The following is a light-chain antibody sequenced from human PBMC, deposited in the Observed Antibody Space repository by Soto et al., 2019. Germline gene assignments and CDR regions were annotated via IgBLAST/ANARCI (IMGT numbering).Light chain of an antibody. CDR2: AAS. V-gene: IGKV1-39*01. Sequence: IQMTQSPSSVSASVGDRVTITCRASQSISSYLNWYQQKPGKAPKLLIYAASSLQSGVPSRFSGSGSGTDFTLTISSLQPEDFATYYCQQTYSTSITFGQGTRLEI. CDR1: QSISSY. J-gene: IGKJ5*01. CDR3: QQTYSTSIT.